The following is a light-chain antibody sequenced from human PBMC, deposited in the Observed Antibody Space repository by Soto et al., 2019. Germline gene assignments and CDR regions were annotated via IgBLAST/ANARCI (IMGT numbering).Light chain of an antibody. CDR3: QQYNTYPWT. CDR1: QSINNR. J-gene: IGKJ1*01. V-gene: IGKV1-5*03. CDR2: KAS. Sequence: DIQMTQSPSTLSASVGDRVTITCRASQSINNRLVWYQQKPGIAPILLIYKASSLQSGVPSRFSGSGSGTEFNFTISSLQPADFVTYYCQQYNTYPWTFGHGTKVEI.